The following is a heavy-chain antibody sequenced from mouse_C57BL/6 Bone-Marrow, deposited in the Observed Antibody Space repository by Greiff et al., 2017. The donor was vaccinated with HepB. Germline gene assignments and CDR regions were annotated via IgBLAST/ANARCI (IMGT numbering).Heavy chain of an antibody. CDR1: GYTFTDYE. CDR2: IDPETGGT. CDR3: TRLGSSYRYFDV. D-gene: IGHD1-1*01. Sequence: VQLQQSGAELVRPGASVTLSCKASGYTFTDYEMHWVKQTPVHGLEWIGAIDPETGGTAYNQKFKGKAILTADKSSSTAYMELGSLTSEDSAVYYCTRLGSSYRYFDVWGTGTTVTVSS. J-gene: IGHJ1*03. V-gene: IGHV1-15*01.